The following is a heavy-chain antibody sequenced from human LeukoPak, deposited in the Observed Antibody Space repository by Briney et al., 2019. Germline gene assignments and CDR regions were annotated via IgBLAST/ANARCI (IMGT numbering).Heavy chain of an antibody. J-gene: IGHJ4*02. CDR2: INHSGST. CDR3: ARGGRITIFPFDY. V-gene: IGHV4-34*01. D-gene: IGHD3-9*01. Sequence: NPSETLSLTCAVYGGSFSGYYWSWIRQPPGKGLEWIGEINHSGSTNYNPSLKSRVTISVDTSKNQFSLKLSSVTAADTAVYYCARGGRITIFPFDYWGQGTLVTVSS. CDR1: GGSFSGYY.